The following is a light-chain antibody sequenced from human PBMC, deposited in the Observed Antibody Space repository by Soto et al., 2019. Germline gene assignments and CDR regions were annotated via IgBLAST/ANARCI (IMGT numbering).Light chain of an antibody. J-gene: IGKJ4*01. Sequence: EIVLKQSPDTLSLSPGERATLSCRASQSVKNNDLAWYQQKPGQAPRFLIYDASSRATGIPDRFSGSGSGTDFTLTISRLEPEDFAVYYCQQDGSTPLTFGGGTKVDIK. V-gene: IGKV3-20*01. CDR1: QSVKNND. CDR2: DAS. CDR3: QQDGSTPLT.